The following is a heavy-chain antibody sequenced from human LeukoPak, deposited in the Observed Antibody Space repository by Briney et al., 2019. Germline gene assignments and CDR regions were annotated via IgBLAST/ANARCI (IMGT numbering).Heavy chain of an antibody. CDR1: GGTFSSYA. D-gene: IGHD6-13*01. J-gene: IGHJ5*02. V-gene: IGHV1-69*13. Sequence: GASVKVSCKASGGTFSSYAISWVRQAPGQGLEWMGGIIPIFGTANYAQKFQGRVTITADESTSTAYMELSSLRSEDTAVYYCAREGIAAANNWFDPWGQGTLVTVSS. CDR2: IIPIFGTA. CDR3: AREGIAAANNWFDP.